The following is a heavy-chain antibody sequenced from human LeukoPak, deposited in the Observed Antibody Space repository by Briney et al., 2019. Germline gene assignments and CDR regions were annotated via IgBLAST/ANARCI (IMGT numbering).Heavy chain of an antibody. J-gene: IGHJ4*02. D-gene: IGHD3-10*01. CDR2: ISAYNGNT. Sequence: ASVKVSCKASGYTFTSYGISWVRQAPGQGLEWMGWISAYNGNTNYAQKLQGRVTMTTDTSTSTAYMELRSLRSDDTAVYYCAAHLEGYGSGSPFDYWGQGTLVTVSS. CDR3: AAHLEGYGSGSPFDY. CDR1: GYTFTSYG. V-gene: IGHV1-18*01.